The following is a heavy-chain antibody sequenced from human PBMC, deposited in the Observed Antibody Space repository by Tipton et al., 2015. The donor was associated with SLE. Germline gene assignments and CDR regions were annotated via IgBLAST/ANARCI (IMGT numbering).Heavy chain of an antibody. V-gene: IGHV3-21*01. D-gene: IGHD3-22*01. CDR1: GFTFSSYS. Sequence: SLRLSCAASGFTFSSYSMNWVRQAPGKGLEWVSSISSGSSYIYYADSVKGRFTISRDNAKKSLYLQMNSLRAEDTAVYYCARHSVDSSGYLFFDYWGQGTLVTVSS. J-gene: IGHJ4*02. CDR2: ISSGSSYI. CDR3: ARHSVDSSGYLFFDY.